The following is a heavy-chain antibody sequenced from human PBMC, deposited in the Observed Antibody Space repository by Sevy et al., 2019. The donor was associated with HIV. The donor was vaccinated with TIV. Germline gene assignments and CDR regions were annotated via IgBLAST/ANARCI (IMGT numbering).Heavy chain of an antibody. CDR3: ARDGDSGYDGGYYYYYYGMDV. Sequence: GGSLRLSCAASGFTFSSYAMHWVRQAPGKGLEWVAVISYDGSNKYYADSVKGRFTISRDNSKNTLYLQMNSLRAEDTAVYYCARDGDSGYDGGYYYYYYGMDVWGQGTTVTVSS. J-gene: IGHJ6*02. CDR2: ISYDGSNK. V-gene: IGHV3-30*04. D-gene: IGHD5-12*01. CDR1: GFTFSSYA.